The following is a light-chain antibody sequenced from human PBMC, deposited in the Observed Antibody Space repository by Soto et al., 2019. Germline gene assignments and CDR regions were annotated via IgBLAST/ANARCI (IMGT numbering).Light chain of an antibody. CDR2: SAS. Sequence: DIQMTQSPSSVSVFVGDRVTITCRASQGVRNNLAWFQQRPGKAPQPLIYSASSLQSGVPSKFSGSGSGTDFTLTITSLQPEDFATYYCQQYDSYPITFGQGTRLEIK. CDR1: QGVRNN. J-gene: IGKJ5*01. V-gene: IGKV1-16*02. CDR3: QQYDSYPIT.